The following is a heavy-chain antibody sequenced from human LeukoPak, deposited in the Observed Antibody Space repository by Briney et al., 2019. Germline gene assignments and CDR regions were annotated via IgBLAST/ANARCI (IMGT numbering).Heavy chain of an antibody. CDR3: GRGGNGIDV. V-gene: IGHV3-74*01. CDR2: INSDETNA. CDR1: GFAFSNFL. J-gene: IGHJ3*01. D-gene: IGHD2-8*01. Sequence: GGSLRLSCAASGFAFSNFLMHWVRQAPGKGLVWVSRINSDETNAYADSVKGRFTISRDNAKNTLYLQMNGLRAEDTAVYSCGRGGNGIDVWGQGTTVIVSS.